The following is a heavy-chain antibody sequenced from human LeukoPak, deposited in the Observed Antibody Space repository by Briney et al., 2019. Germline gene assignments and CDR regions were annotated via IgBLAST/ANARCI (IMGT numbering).Heavy chain of an antibody. CDR1: GFTFSSYE. J-gene: IGHJ4*02. D-gene: IGHD6-13*01. CDR2: ISSSGSTI. V-gene: IGHV3-48*03. CDR3: AKFIAAAGDFEY. Sequence: GGSLRLSCAASGFTFSSYEMNWVRQAPGKGLEWVSYISSSGSTIYYADSVKGRFTISRDNAKNSLYMQMNSLRGEDTAVYYCAKFIAAAGDFEYWGQGTRVTVSS.